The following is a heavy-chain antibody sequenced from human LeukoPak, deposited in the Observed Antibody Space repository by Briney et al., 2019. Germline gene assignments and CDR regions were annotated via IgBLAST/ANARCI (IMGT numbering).Heavy chain of an antibody. CDR1: GGSFSGYY. D-gene: IGHD3-22*01. Sequence: PSETLSLTRAVYGGSFSGYYWSWIRQPPGKGLEWIGEINHSGSTNYNPSLKSRVTISVDTSKNQFSLKLSSVTAADTAVYYCARRGSSGYYRAFDIWGQGTMVTVSS. J-gene: IGHJ3*02. CDR2: INHSGST. V-gene: IGHV4-34*01. CDR3: ARRGSSGYYRAFDI.